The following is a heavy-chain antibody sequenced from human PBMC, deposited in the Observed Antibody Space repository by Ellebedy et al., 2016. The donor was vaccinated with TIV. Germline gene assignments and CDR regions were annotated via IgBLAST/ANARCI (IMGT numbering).Heavy chain of an antibody. V-gene: IGHV5-51*01. CDR2: IYPGDSDT. Sequence: ESLKISXKGSGYSFTSYWIGWVRQIPGKGLEWMGIIYPGDSDTRYSPSFQGQVTISADKSISTAYLQWSSLKASDTAMYYCARHVVPVTLLDAFDIWGQGTMVTVSS. J-gene: IGHJ3*02. CDR3: ARHVVPVTLLDAFDI. D-gene: IGHD4-17*01. CDR1: GYSFTSYW.